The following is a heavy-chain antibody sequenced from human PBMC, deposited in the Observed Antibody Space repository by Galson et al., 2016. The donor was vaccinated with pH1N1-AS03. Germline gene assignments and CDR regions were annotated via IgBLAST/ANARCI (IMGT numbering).Heavy chain of an antibody. V-gene: IGHV4-31*03. D-gene: IGHD6-13*01. CDR2: IHHTGSETA. CDR1: GGSISSGDCY. J-gene: IGHJ5*02. Sequence: TLSLTCTVSGGSISSGDCYWTWIRQHPGKGLEWIGNIHHTGSETAYSNPPLTSRASLSVNTSKNQFSLNLSSVTAADSAVSYCARLPFSITTSGIWEVRWFDPWGQGALVTVSS. CDR3: ARLPFSITTSGIWEVRWFDP.